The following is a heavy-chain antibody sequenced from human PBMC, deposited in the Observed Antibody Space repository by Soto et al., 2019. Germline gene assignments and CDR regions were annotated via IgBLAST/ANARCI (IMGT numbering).Heavy chain of an antibody. J-gene: IGHJ2*01. D-gene: IGHD4-17*01. CDR2: ISYDGSNK. CDR3: ARVAAVTTVVNPYWYFDL. V-gene: IGHV3-30-3*01. Sequence: QVQLVESGGGVVQPGRSLRLSCAASGFTFSSYAMHWVRQAPGKGLEWVAVISYDGSNKYYADSVKGRFTISRDNSKNTLYLKMNSRRAEDTAVYYCARVAAVTTVVNPYWYFDLWGRGTLVTVSS. CDR1: GFTFSSYA.